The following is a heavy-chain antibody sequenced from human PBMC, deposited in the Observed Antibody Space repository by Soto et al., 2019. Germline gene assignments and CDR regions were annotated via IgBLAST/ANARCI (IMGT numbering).Heavy chain of an antibody. CDR2: ISWNSGSI. CDR3: AKEHKNHYNNGNAVDI. CDR1: GFTFDDYA. D-gene: IGHD1-1*01. Sequence: EVQLVESGGGLVQPGRSLRLSCAASGFTFDDYAMHWVRQAPGKGLEWVSGISWNSGSIGYADSMKGRFTISRDNAKNSLDLQMHRLRAEDTTVYYCAKEHKNHYNNGNAVDIWGQGTKVTVSS. V-gene: IGHV3-9*01. J-gene: IGHJ3*02.